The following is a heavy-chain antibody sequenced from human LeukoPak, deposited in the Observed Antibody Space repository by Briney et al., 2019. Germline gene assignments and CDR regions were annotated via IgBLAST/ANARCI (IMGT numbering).Heavy chain of an antibody. CDR3: ARVRELYSGSYYYWYFDL. CDR2: IYYSGTT. Sequence: SETLSLTCTVSGGSISSYYWSWVRQPPGKGLEWIGYIYYSGTTNYNPSLKSRVTISVDTSKNQFSLKLSSVTAADTAVYYCARVRELYSGSYYYWYFDLWGRGTLVTVSS. J-gene: IGHJ2*01. V-gene: IGHV4-59*08. CDR1: GGSISSYY. D-gene: IGHD1-26*01.